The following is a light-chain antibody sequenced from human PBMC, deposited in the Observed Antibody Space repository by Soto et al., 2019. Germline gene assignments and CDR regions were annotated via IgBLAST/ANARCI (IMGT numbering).Light chain of an antibody. CDR2: GAS. CDR1: ENVRTF. V-gene: IGKV3-11*01. CDR3: QQRSNWPLT. J-gene: IGKJ4*01. Sequence: EVVLTQSPATLSLSPGERATLSCRASENVRTFVDWYQQKPGQAPRLLIHGASNRATGIPDRFSGSGSGTDFTLTISNLEPEDFAVYYCQQRSNWPLTFGGGTKLEIK.